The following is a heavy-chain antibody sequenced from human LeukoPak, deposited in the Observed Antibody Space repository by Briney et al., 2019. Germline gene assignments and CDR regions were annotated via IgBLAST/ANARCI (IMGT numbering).Heavy chain of an antibody. CDR3: AKSVGYDFWSGYY. CDR1: GFTFSSYA. CDR2: ISGSGGST. Sequence: PGGSLRLSCAASGFTFSSYAMSWVRQAPGKGLEWVSAISGSGGSTYYADSVKGRFTISRDNSKNTLDLQMNSRRAEDTAVYYCAKSVGYDFWSGYYWGQGTLVTVSS. D-gene: IGHD3-3*01. J-gene: IGHJ4*02. V-gene: IGHV3-23*01.